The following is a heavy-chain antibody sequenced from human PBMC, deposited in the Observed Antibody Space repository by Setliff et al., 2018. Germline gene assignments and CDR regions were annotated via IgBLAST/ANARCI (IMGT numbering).Heavy chain of an antibody. CDR1: GGSVDSGYDN. Sequence: LSLTCTVSGGSVDSGYDNWSWLRQPAGKGLEWIGHINRRGSTNFSPSLKSRVTISLDTSKNQFSLNLTSVTAADTAVYYCARASSGWYSAYYYYMDVWGKGTTVTVSS. V-gene: IGHV4-61*09. CDR3: ARASSGWYSAYYYYMDV. D-gene: IGHD6-19*01. J-gene: IGHJ6*03. CDR2: INRRGST.